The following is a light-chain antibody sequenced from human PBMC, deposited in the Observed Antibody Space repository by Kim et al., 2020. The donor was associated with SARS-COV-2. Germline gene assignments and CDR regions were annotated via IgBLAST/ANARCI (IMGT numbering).Light chain of an antibody. Sequence: ASAGDRVTITCRASQDISSYLAWYQQKPGKAPKLLIYAASTLQSGVPSRFTGSGSGTDFTLTISRLQSEDFATYYCQQYYSYPLTFGPGTKVDIK. J-gene: IGKJ3*01. V-gene: IGKV1-8*01. CDR3: QQYYSYPLT. CDR2: AAS. CDR1: QDISSY.